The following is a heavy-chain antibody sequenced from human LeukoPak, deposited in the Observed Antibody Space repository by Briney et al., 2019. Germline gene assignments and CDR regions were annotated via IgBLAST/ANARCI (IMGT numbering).Heavy chain of an antibody. D-gene: IGHD5-18*01. CDR1: GFTFSSYS. J-gene: IGHJ4*02. V-gene: IGHV3-48*04. CDR2: ISSSSSTI. CDR3: ARGYSYGDY. Sequence: PGGSLRLSCAASGFTFSSYSMNWVRQAPGKGLEWVSYISSSSSTICYADSVKGRFTISRDNAKNSLYLQMNSLRAEDTAVYYCARGYSYGDYWGQGTLVTVSS.